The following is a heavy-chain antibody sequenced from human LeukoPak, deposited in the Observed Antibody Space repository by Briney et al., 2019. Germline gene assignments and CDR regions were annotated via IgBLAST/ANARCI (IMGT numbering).Heavy chain of an antibody. CDR1: GYSFTGYY. CDR2: INPESGGT. CDR3: ARTYYYDSSGFIK. V-gene: IGHV1-2*02. D-gene: IGHD3-22*01. J-gene: IGHJ4*02. Sequence: ASVKVSCKASGYSFTGYYMHWVRQAPGQGLEWMGWINPESGGTSYAQKFQGRVTMTRDTSISTAYMELSRLRSDDTAVYYCARTYYYDSSGFIKWGQGTLVTVSS.